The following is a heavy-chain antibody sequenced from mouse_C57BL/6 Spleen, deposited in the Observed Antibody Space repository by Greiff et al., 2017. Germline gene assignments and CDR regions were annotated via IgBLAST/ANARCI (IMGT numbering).Heavy chain of an antibody. D-gene: IGHD3-2*02. V-gene: IGHV1-82*01. Sequence: QVQLKQSGPELVKPGASVKISCKASGYAFSSSWMNWVKQRPGKGLEWIGRIYPGDGDTNYNGKFKGKATLTADKSSSTAYMQLSSLTSEDSAVYFCARAGAAQATSYFDYWGQGTTLTVSS. J-gene: IGHJ2*01. CDR3: ARAGAAQATSYFDY. CDR1: GYAFSSSW. CDR2: IYPGDGDT.